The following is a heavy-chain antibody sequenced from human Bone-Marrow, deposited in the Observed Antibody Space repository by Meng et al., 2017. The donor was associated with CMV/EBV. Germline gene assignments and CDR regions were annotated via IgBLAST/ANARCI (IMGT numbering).Heavy chain of an antibody. V-gene: IGHV4-59*01. Sequence: GSLRLSCTVSGGSISSYYWSWIRQPPGKGLEWIGYIYYSGSTNYNPSLKSRVTISVDTSKTQFSLKLSSVTAADTAVYYCARVPGQEYYYYYGMDVCGQGTTVTVSS. CDR1: GGSISSYY. CDR3: ARVPGQEYYYYYGMDV. CDR2: IYYSGST. D-gene: IGHD3-10*01. J-gene: IGHJ6*02.